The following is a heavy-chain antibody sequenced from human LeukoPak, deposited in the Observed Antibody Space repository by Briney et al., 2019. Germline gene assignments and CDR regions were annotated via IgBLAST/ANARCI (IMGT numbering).Heavy chain of an antibody. V-gene: IGHV3-23*01. D-gene: IGHD2-21*02. CDR2: ISGSASST. J-gene: IGHJ4*02. Sequence: GGSLRLSCAASGFTFSIYAMSWVRQAPGEGLQWVSAISGSASSTYYADSVKGRFTISRDNSNNTLYLQMNSLRAEDTAVYYCAKVEPFCGGDCYSGFNYWGQGTLVTVSS. CDR3: AKVEPFCGGDCYSGFNY. CDR1: GFTFSIYA.